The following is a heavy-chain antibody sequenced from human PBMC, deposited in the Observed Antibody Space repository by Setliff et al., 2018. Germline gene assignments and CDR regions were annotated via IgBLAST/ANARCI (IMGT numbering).Heavy chain of an antibody. CDR3: ARSAWGSSGYYPYYMDV. D-gene: IGHD3-22*01. CDR2: IYPGDSDT. Sequence: GESLTLSCKGSGYSFTTYWIGWVRQMPGKGLEWMGIIYPGDSDTRHSPSFQGHVTISADKSITTAYLQWSSLKASDTAMYYCARSAWGSSGYYPYYMDVWGKGTTVTVSS. CDR1: GYSFTTYW. J-gene: IGHJ6*03. V-gene: IGHV5-51*01.